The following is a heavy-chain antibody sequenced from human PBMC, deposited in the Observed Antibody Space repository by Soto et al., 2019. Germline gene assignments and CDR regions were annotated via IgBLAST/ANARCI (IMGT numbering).Heavy chain of an antibody. V-gene: IGHV3-73*01. J-gene: IGHJ3*02. CDR2: IRSKANSYAT. CDR1: GFTFSGSA. Sequence: GGSLRLSCAASGFTFSGSAMHWVRQASGKGLEWVGRIRSKANSYATAYAASVKGRFTISRDDSKNTAYLQMNSLKTEDTAVYYCTRQADYGDYTDAFDIWRQGTMVTVSS. CDR3: TRQADYGDYTDAFDI. D-gene: IGHD4-17*01.